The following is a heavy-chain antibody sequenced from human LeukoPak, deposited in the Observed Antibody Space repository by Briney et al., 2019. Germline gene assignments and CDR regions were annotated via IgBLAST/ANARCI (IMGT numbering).Heavy chain of an antibody. D-gene: IGHD6-13*01. Sequence: GASVKVSCKASGYTFTSYYMHWVRQAPGQGLEWMGIINPSGGSTSYAQKFQGRVTMTRDTSTSTVYMELSSLRSEDTAVYYCARDLSEYSSSSGPGNWFDPWGQGTLVTVSS. V-gene: IGHV1-46*01. J-gene: IGHJ5*02. CDR3: ARDLSEYSSSSGPGNWFDP. CDR2: INPSGGST. CDR1: GYTFTSYY.